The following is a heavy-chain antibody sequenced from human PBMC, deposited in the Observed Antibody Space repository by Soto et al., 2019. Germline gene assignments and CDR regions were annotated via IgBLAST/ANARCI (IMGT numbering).Heavy chain of an antibody. J-gene: IGHJ4*02. CDR2: IYHSGST. Sequence: SETLSLTCTVSGGSISSYYWSWVRQAPGKGLEWIGEIYHSGSTNYNPSLKSRVTISVDKSKNHFSLKLSSVTAADTAVYYCARSITFDWLFFDYWGQGTLVTVSS. V-gene: IGHV4-59*12. CDR1: GGSISSYY. D-gene: IGHD3-9*01. CDR3: ARSITFDWLFFDY.